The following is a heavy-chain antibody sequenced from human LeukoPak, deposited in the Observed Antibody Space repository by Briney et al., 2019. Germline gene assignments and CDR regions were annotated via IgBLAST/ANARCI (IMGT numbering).Heavy chain of an antibody. D-gene: IGHD2-15*01. CDR1: GFNFNNYN. Sequence: GGSLRLSCVASGFNFNNYNMNWVRQAPGKGLEWVSAFSASGSTYYADSVKGRFTVSRDNSENMLYLQMNSLRAEDTAVYYCAQDLSYIGLDNWGQGTLVTVSS. J-gene: IGHJ4*02. CDR2: FSASGST. V-gene: IGHV3-23*01. CDR3: AQDLSYIGLDN.